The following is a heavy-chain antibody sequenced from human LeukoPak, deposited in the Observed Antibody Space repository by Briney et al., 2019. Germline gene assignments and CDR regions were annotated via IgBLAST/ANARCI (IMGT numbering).Heavy chain of an antibody. CDR3: ARDSHYYDSSGYYYVGGAFDI. Sequence: GGSLRLSCAASGFTFSSYGMHWVRQAPGKGLEWVAVISYDGSNKYYADSVKGRFTISRDNSKNTLYLQMNSLRAEDTAVYYCARDSHYYDSSGYYYVGGAFDIWGQGTMVTVSS. CDR2: ISYDGSNK. CDR1: GFTFSSYG. V-gene: IGHV3-30*19. J-gene: IGHJ3*02. D-gene: IGHD3-22*01.